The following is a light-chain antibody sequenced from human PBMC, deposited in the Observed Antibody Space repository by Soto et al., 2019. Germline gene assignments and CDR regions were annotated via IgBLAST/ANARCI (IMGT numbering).Light chain of an antibody. CDR3: QQYNSYPWT. Sequence: HINQSPSTLSASVGARVTITCRASQSISSWLAWYQQKPCKAPKLLIYKAFTVESGVPSNFSGSGSGTEFTLTISSLQPEDFATYYFQQYNSYPWTFGQGTKVDIK. J-gene: IGKJ1*01. V-gene: IGKV1-5*03. CDR1: QSISSW. CDR2: KAF.